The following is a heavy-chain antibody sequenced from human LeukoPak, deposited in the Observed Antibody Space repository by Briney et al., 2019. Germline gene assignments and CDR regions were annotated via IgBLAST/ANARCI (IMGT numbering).Heavy chain of an antibody. CDR1: GFTFSNYS. J-gene: IGHJ6*02. CDR2: ISSSSSYI. CDR3: AREEDCSSTSCYNYYYYGMDV. V-gene: IGHV3-21*01. Sequence: PGGSLRLSCAASGFTFSNYSMNWVRQAPGKGLEWVSSISSSSSYIYYADSVKGRFTISRDNAKNSLYLQMNSLRAEDTAVYYCAREEDCSSTSCYNYYYYGMDVWGQGTTVTVSS. D-gene: IGHD2-2*01.